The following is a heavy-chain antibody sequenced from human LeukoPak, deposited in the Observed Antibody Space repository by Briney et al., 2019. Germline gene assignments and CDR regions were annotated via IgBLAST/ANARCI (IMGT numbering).Heavy chain of an antibody. CDR2: IYSDGNT. CDR1: GFTFSSYW. V-gene: IGHV3-66*01. Sequence: GGSLRLSCAASGFTFSSYWMSWVRQAPGKGLEWVSVIYSDGNTYYADSVKGRFTISRDNSRNTLYLQMNNLRAEDTAVYYCARGAASVAGPFDYWGQGTLVPVSS. CDR3: ARGAASVAGPFDY. J-gene: IGHJ4*02. D-gene: IGHD6-19*01.